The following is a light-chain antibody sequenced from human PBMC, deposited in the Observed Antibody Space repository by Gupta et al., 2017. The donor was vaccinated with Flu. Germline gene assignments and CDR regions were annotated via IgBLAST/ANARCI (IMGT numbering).Light chain of an antibody. CDR1: QSVSSN. Sequence: PGDRASLSCRAGQSVSSNLAWYHQKPGQAPRLLIYDASTRATGIPARFSGSGSGTEFTLTISSLQSEDSALYICQQYDDWPSFGGGTAVGIK. CDR2: DAS. J-gene: IGKJ4*01. V-gene: IGKV3-15*01. CDR3: QQYDDWPS.